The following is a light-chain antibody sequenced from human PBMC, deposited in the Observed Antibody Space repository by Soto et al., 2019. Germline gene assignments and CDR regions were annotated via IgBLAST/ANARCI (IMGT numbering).Light chain of an antibody. CDR3: QQYNRLIT. Sequence: DIQMTQSPSILSASVGDSVTITCRASQTIDSWVAWYQQKPGKAPKLLVYGATSLESGVSSRFSGSGYGTDFTLSINNLQPDDFATYYCQQYNRLITFGQGTRLEIK. J-gene: IGKJ5*01. CDR2: GAT. V-gene: IGKV1-5*01. CDR1: QTIDSW.